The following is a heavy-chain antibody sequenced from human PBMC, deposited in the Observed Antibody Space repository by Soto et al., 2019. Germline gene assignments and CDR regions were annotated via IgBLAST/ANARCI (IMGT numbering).Heavy chain of an antibody. CDR3: ARTPGTTRSCSGGSCYSDYYYYGMDV. Sequence: GESLKISCNGSGYSFTSYWISWVRQMPGKGLEWMGRIDPSDSYTNYSPSFQGHVTISADKSISTAYLQWSSLKASDTAMYYCARTPGTTRSCSGGSCYSDYYYYGMDVWGQGTTVTVSS. D-gene: IGHD2-15*01. CDR2: IDPSDSYT. V-gene: IGHV5-10-1*01. J-gene: IGHJ6*02. CDR1: GYSFTSYW.